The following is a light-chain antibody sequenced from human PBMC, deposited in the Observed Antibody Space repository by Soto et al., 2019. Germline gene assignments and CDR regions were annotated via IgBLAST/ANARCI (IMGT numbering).Light chain of an antibody. CDR2: GTS. V-gene: IGKV1-39*01. J-gene: IGKJ1*01. CDR3: QQTYSSSWT. Sequence: DIQLTQSLSSLSASVGDRVTITCRASQTISKSLNWYQQKPGKAPNLLIYGTSGLQSGVPSRFSGSGSGTGFTLTISSLQREDFATYYCQQTYSSSWTFGQGTKVEI. CDR1: QTISKS.